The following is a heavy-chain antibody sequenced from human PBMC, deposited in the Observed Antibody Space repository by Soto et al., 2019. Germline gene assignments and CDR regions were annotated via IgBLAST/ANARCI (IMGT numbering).Heavy chain of an antibody. Sequence: GGSLRLSCAASGFTFSNYAMSWVRRAPGKGLEWVSSISGSSTYIYYTDSVKGRFTISRDNAKNSLYLQVSSLRAEDTAVYYCARGPGYCSATSCYFYFDDWGQGTLVTVSS. D-gene: IGHD2-2*01. V-gene: IGHV3-21*01. CDR1: GFTFSNYA. CDR2: ISGSSTYI. J-gene: IGHJ4*02. CDR3: ARGPGYCSATSCYFYFDD.